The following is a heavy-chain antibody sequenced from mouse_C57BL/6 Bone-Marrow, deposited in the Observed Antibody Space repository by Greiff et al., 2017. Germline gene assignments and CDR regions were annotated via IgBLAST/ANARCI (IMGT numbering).Heavy chain of an antibody. Sequence: EVMLVESGGGLVQPKGSLKLSCAASGFSFNTYAMNWVRQAPGKGLEWVARIRSKSNNYASYYADSVKDRFTISRDDSESMIYLQMNNLRTEDTAMDYCVREGAMDYWGQGTSVTVSS. J-gene: IGHJ4*01. CDR3: VREGAMDY. CDR2: IRSKSNNYAS. V-gene: IGHV10-1*01. CDR1: GFSFNTYA.